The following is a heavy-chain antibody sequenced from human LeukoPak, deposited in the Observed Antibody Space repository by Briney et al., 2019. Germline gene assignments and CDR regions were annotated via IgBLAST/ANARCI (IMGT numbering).Heavy chain of an antibody. J-gene: IGHJ4*02. CDR3: ARGDGLSGDYELTFDY. D-gene: IGHD4-17*01. CDR2: IIPIFGTA. CDR1: GGTFSSYA. V-gene: IGHV1-69*06. Sequence: GASVKVSCKASGGTFSSYAISWVRQAPGQGLEWMGGIIPIFGTANYAQKFQGRVTITADKSTSTAYMGLSSLRSEDTAVYYCARGDGLSGDYELTFDYWGQGTLVTVSS.